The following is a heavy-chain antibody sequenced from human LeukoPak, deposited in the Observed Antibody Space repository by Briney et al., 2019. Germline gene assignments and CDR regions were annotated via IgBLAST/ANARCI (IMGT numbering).Heavy chain of an antibody. CDR2: IKQDESEK. V-gene: IGHV3-7*03. J-gene: IGHJ4*02. Sequence: GGSLRLSYAASGFTFSSYWMSWVRQAPGKGLEWVANIKQDESEKYYVDSVKGRFTISRDNAKNSLYLQMNSLRAEDTALYYCAKGGAMVRGVTLSYFDYWGQGTLVTVSS. D-gene: IGHD3-10*01. CDR3: AKGGAMVRGVTLSYFDY. CDR1: GFTFSSYW.